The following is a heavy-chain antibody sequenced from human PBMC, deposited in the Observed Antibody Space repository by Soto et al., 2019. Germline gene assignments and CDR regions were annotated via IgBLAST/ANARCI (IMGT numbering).Heavy chain of an antibody. Sequence: PGGSLRLSCAVPGFNFGGYAMSWVRQAPGKGLEWVSTLSGDGSRAYYADSVRGRFTVSRDNSKSTLYLRMNSLRADDTAIYYCAKRGGYAISFYDSWGQGTLVTVSS. CDR3: AKRGGYAISFYDS. D-gene: IGHD3-16*01. CDR2: LSGDGSRA. J-gene: IGHJ4*02. V-gene: IGHV3-23*01. CDR1: GFNFGGYA.